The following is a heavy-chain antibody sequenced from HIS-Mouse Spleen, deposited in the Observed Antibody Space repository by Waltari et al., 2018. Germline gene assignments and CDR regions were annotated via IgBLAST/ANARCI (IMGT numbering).Heavy chain of an antibody. J-gene: IGHJ4*02. CDR1: GFPFRSYS. CDR3: ARGPYIVGATTGIDY. CDR2: ISSSSSTI. V-gene: IGHV3-48*01. D-gene: IGHD1-26*01. Sequence: EVQLVESGGGLVQPGGSLRLSWAASGFPFRSYSMNWVRQAPGKGLEWVSYISSSSSTIYYADSVKGRFTISRDNAKNSLYLQMNSLRAEDTAVYYCARGPYIVGATTGIDYWGQGTLVTVSS.